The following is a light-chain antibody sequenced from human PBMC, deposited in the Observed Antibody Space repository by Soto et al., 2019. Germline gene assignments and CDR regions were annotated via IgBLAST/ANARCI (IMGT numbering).Light chain of an antibody. J-gene: IGKJ4*01. V-gene: IGKV3-20*01. CDR3: QQSDGPPLT. CDR1: QSVSSY. CDR2: DAS. Sequence: EIVLTQSPGTLSLSPGERATLSCRASQSVSSYLAWYQQKPGQAPRLLIYDASSRVTGIPARFSGSGSGTDFVLTISRLQPEDFAVYFCQQSDGPPLTFGAGTKVDIK.